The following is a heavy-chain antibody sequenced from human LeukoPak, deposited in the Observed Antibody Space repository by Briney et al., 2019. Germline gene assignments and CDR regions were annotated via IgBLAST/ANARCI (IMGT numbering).Heavy chain of an antibody. J-gene: IGHJ4*02. CDR1: GGSISSDY. V-gene: IGHV4-59*08. CDR3: ARHVEQWLTPFDY. Sequence: SKTLSLTCTVSGGSISSDYWSWIRQSPGKGVEWIGYIYYSGRTNYNASLKSRDTISVDTSKNQFSLKLSSVAAADTAVYYCARHVEQWLTPFDYWGQGTLVTVSS. CDR2: IYYSGRT. D-gene: IGHD6-19*01.